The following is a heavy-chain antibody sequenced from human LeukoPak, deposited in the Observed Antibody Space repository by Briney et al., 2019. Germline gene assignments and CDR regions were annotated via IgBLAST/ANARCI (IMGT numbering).Heavy chain of an antibody. CDR1: GFTFSSYS. CDR3: APLNWVYPDGFDI. J-gene: IGHJ3*02. V-gene: IGHV3-48*04. CDR2: ISSSSSTI. Sequence: PGGSLRLSCAVSGFTFSSYSMNWVRQAPGKGLEWVSHISSSSSTIYYADSVKGRLTISRDNAKNSMSLQMNSLRAEDTAVYYCAPLNWVYPDGFDIWGQGTMVTVSS. D-gene: IGHD6-13*01.